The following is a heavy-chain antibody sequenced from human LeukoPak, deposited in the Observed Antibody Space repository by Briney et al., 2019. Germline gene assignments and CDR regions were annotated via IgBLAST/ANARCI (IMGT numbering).Heavy chain of an antibody. Sequence: ASVKVSCKASGYTFTSYYMHWVRQAPGQGLEWMGWINPNSGGTNYAQKFQGRVTMTRDTSISTAYMELSRLRSDDTAVYYCARVVPANDAFDIWGQGTMVTVSS. CDR2: INPNSGGT. D-gene: IGHD2-2*01. V-gene: IGHV1-2*02. CDR3: ARVVPANDAFDI. J-gene: IGHJ3*02. CDR1: GYTFTSYY.